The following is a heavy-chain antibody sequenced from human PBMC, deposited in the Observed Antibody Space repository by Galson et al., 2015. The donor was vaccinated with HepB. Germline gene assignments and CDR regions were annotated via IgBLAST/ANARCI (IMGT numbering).Heavy chain of an antibody. Sequence: SLRLSCAASGFTFSSYAMHWVRQAPGKGLEWVAVISYDGSNKYYADSVKGRFTISRDNSKNTLYLQMNSLRAEDTAVYYCARGGYYYEQNAFDIWGQGTMVTVSS. J-gene: IGHJ3*02. V-gene: IGHV3-30*04. CDR1: GFTFSSYA. D-gene: IGHD3-22*01. CDR3: ARGGYYYEQNAFDI. CDR2: ISYDGSNK.